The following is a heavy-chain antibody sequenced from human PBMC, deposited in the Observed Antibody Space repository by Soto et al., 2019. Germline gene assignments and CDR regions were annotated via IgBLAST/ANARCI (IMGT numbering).Heavy chain of an antibody. V-gene: IGHV5-51*01. D-gene: IGHD6-13*01. CDR1: GYSFTSYW. CDR3: ARHEVAAAGTFDY. J-gene: IGHJ4*02. Sequence: HGESLTISCKGSGYSFTSYWIGWVRQMPGKGLEWMGIIYPGDSDTRYSPSLQGQVTISADKSISTAYLQWSSLKDSDTAMYYCARHEVAAAGTFDYWGQGTLVTVSS. CDR2: IYPGDSDT.